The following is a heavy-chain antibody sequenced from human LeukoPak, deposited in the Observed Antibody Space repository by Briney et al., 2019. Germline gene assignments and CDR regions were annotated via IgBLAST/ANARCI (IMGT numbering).Heavy chain of an antibody. D-gene: IGHD2-21*02. CDR1: GYTFASYG. Sequence: GASVKVSCKTSGYTFASYGINWVRQAPGQGLEWMGWISAYNGNINYAQKFQGRVTMTTGTSTSTVYLELRSLRSDDTAIYYCARAGGRVVTAIDAYWGQGTLVTVSS. V-gene: IGHV1-18*01. CDR3: ARAGGRVVTAIDAY. J-gene: IGHJ4*02. CDR2: ISAYNGNI.